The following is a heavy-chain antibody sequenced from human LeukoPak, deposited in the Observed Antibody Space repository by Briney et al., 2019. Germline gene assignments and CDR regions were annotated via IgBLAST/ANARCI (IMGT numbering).Heavy chain of an antibody. CDR3: AREPDYGDYYYGMDV. Sequence: GGSLRLSCAASGFTFSSYAMHWVRQASGKGLEWVAVISYDGSNKYYADSVKGRFTISRDNSKNTLYLQMNSLRTEDTAVYYCAREPDYGDYYYGMDVWGQGTTVTVSS. CDR2: ISYDGSNK. V-gene: IGHV3-30*04. CDR1: GFTFSSYA. J-gene: IGHJ6*02. D-gene: IGHD4-17*01.